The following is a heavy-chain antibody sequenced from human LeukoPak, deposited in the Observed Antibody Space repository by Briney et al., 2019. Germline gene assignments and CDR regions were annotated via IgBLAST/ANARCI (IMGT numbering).Heavy chain of an antibody. J-gene: IGHJ4*02. CDR3: ARGMITFGGVIAQIDY. CDR2: ISSSSSYI. D-gene: IGHD3-16*02. Sequence: GGSLRLSCAASGFTFSSYSMNWVRQAPGKGLEWVSSISSSSSYIYYGDSVKGRFTISRDNAKNSLYLQMNSLRAEDTAVYYCARGMITFGGVIAQIDYWGQGTLVTVSS. CDR1: GFTFSSYS. V-gene: IGHV3-21*01.